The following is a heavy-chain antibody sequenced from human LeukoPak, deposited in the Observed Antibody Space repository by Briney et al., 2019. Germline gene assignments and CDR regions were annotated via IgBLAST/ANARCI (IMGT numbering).Heavy chain of an antibody. Sequence: GGSLRLSCAASGSTFSSYGMNWVRQAPGKGLEWVSSISSSSSYIYYADSVKGRFTISRDNAKNSLYLQMNSLRAEDTAVYYCARDTTVTTRNPDAFDIWGQGTMVTVSS. CDR3: ARDTTVTTRNPDAFDI. D-gene: IGHD4-17*01. V-gene: IGHV3-21*01. CDR2: ISSSSSYI. J-gene: IGHJ3*02. CDR1: GSTFSSYG.